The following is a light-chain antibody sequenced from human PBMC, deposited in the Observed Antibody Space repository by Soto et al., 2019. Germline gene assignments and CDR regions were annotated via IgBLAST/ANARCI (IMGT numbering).Light chain of an antibody. J-gene: IGKJ4*01. V-gene: IGKV3-15*01. Sequence: EIVMTQSPATLSVSPGERATLSCRASQSVSSNLAWYQQKPGQAPRLLIHGASTRATGIPARFSGSGSGTEFTLTISSLQSEDFAVYYCKQYHEWPPVTFGGGTKVEIK. CDR2: GAS. CDR3: KQYHEWPPVT. CDR1: QSVSSN.